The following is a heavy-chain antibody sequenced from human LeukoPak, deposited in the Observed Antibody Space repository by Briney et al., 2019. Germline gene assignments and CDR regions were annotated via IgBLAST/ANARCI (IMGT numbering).Heavy chain of an antibody. V-gene: IGHV4-39*01. CDR2: IYYSGST. Sequence: SETLSLTCTVSGGSICSSSYYWGWIRQPPGKGLEWIGSIYYSGSTYYNPSLKSRVTISVDTSKNQFSLKLSSVTAADTAVYYCARPVVGATTGNWFDPWGQGTLVTVSS. CDR1: GGSICSSSYY. J-gene: IGHJ5*02. CDR3: ARPVVGATTGNWFDP. D-gene: IGHD1-26*01.